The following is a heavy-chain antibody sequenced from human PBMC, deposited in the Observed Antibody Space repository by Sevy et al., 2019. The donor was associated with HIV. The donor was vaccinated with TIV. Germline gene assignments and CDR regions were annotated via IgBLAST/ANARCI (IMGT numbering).Heavy chain of an antibody. CDR1: GGSISNKY. J-gene: IGHJ4*02. CDR3: ARTLMFPIRNFRNIQFDY. Sequence: SETLSLTCTVSGGSISNKYWSWIRQPPGKGLEWIGYFPHSGTTNYNPSLKRGITISEDTSKNQFSLKLTSVTAADTAVYYCARTLMFPIRNFRNIQFDYWGQGILVTVSS. D-gene: IGHD2-2*02. V-gene: IGHV4-59*01. CDR2: FPHSGTT.